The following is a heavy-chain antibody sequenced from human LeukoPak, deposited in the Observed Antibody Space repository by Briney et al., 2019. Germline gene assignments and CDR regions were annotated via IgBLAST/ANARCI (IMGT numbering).Heavy chain of an antibody. D-gene: IGHD3-10*01. Sequence: ASVKVSCKASGYTFTSYYMHWVRQAPGQGLEWMGIINPSGGSTSYAQKLQGRVTMTTDTSTSTAYMELRSLRSDDTAVYYCARDLRYYGSGSYYKPGYWGQGTLVTVSS. CDR2: INPSGGST. CDR1: GYTFTSYY. CDR3: ARDLRYYGSGSYYKPGY. V-gene: IGHV1-46*01. J-gene: IGHJ4*02.